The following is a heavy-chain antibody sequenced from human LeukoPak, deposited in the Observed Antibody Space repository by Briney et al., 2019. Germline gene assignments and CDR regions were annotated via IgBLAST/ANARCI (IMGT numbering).Heavy chain of an antibody. V-gene: IGHV3-30*09. CDR1: GLTFSTSV. Sequence: GGSLRLSCAASGLTFSTSVMHWVRQAPGKGLEWVTVISYDGSIKYYADSVKGRFAISRDNSKNTLYLQLNSLRAEDTAVYYCAREGSYGDFDYWGQGTLVTVSS. D-gene: IGHD4-17*01. J-gene: IGHJ4*02. CDR3: AREGSYGDFDY. CDR2: ISYDGSIK.